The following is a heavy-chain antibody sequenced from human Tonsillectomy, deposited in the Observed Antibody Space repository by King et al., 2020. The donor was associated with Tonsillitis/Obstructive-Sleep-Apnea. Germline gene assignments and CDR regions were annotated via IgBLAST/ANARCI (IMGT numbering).Heavy chain of an antibody. CDR1: GYTFTWYY. V-gene: IGHV1-46*01. CDR3: ARDDVVGQYIDS. D-gene: IGHD2-21*01. J-gene: IGHJ4*02. CDR2: INPSSGVT. Sequence: HVQLVQSGTEVKTPGASVKVSCKASGYTFTWYYIHWVRQARGQGLEWMGIINPSSGVTRYAQKFQGRVTMTTDTSASTIYLELSSLRSEDTAVYYCARDDVVGQYIDSWGQGTLVTVAS.